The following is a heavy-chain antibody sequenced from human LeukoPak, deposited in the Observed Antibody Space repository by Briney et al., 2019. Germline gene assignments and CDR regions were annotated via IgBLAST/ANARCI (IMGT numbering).Heavy chain of an antibody. J-gene: IGHJ3*02. CDR1: GYTFTGYY. D-gene: IGHD3-22*01. Sequence: ASVKVSCKASGYTFTGYYMHWVRQAPGQGLEWMGWINPNSGNTGYAQKFQGRVTITRNTSISTAYMELSSLRSEDTAVYYCASQAYYYDGATAFDIWGQGTMVTVSS. CDR3: ASQAYYYDGATAFDI. CDR2: INPNSGNT. V-gene: IGHV1-8*03.